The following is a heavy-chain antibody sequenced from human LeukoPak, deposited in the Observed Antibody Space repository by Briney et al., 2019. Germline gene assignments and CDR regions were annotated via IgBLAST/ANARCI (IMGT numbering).Heavy chain of an antibody. Sequence: GGSLRLSCAASGFTFSSYGMHWVRQAPGKGLEWVAVIWYDGSSEYYADSVKGRFTISRDNSNNTLYLQMNSLRADDTAVYFCAKPTRGSGSFHIDYWGQGTLVTVSS. CDR1: GFTFSSYG. CDR3: AKPTRGSGSFHIDY. CDR2: IWYDGSSE. D-gene: IGHD1-26*01. J-gene: IGHJ4*02. V-gene: IGHV3-33*03.